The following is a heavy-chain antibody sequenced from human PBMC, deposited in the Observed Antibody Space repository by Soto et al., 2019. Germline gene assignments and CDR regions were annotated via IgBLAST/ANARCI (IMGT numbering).Heavy chain of an antibody. D-gene: IGHD4-17*01. V-gene: IGHV2-5*02. CDR2: IYWDDDK. Sequence: QITLKESGPTLVKPTQTLTLTCTFSGFSLTTSGVCVGWIRQPPGKALGWLSLIYWDDDKRSSPSLKSRLTIPKDTSKIQVVLTMPNMDPADTATYFCAHRTTTMTWWFDPWCQGTLVTVSS. J-gene: IGHJ5*02. CDR1: GFSLTTSGVC. CDR3: AHRTTTMTWWFDP.